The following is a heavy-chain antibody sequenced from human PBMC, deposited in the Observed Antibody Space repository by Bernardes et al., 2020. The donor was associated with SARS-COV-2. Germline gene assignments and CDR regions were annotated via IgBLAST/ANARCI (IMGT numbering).Heavy chain of an antibody. V-gene: IGHV3-7*05. CDR3: ARGRKAVAGTPDY. CDR1: GFTFSIYW. Sequence: PRLSCAASGFTFSIYWMSWVRQAPGKGLEWVANITQAGSETYYVDSVKGRFTISRDNAKNSLYLQMNSLRAEDTAVYYCARGRKAVAGTPDYWGQGTLVTVSS. D-gene: IGHD6-19*01. J-gene: IGHJ4*02. CDR2: ITQAGSET.